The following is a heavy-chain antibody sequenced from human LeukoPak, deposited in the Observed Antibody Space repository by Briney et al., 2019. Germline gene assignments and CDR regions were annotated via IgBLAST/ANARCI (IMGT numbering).Heavy chain of an antibody. CDR2: ISRRGSTI. D-gene: IGHD6-19*01. V-gene: IGHV3-48*03. J-gene: IGHJ4*02. CDR3: ARVGGSSGWYHRPGGPYELDY. Sequence: GGSLRLSCAASGFTFSSYEMNWVRQAPGKGLEWVSYISRRGSTIYYADSVKGRFTISRDNAKNSLYLQMNSLRAEDTAVYYCARVGGSSGWYHRPGGPYELDYWGQGTLVTVSS. CDR1: GFTFSSYE.